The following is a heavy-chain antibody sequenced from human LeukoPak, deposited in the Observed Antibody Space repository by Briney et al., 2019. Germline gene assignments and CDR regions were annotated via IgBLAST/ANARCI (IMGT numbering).Heavy chain of an antibody. CDR3: AKAPIENGLYYFDY. CDR1: GFTFSSYA. V-gene: IGHV3-23*01. CDR2: ISGSGGST. Sequence: GGSLRLSCAASGFTFSSYAMSWVRQAPGKGLEWVSAISGSGGSTYYADSVKGRFTISRGNSKNTLYLQMNSLRAEDTAVYYCAKAPIENGLYYFDYWGQGTLVTVSS. D-gene: IGHD2-8*01. J-gene: IGHJ4*02.